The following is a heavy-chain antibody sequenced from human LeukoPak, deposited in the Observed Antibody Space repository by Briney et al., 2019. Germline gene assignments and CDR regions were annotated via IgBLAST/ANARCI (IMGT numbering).Heavy chain of an antibody. V-gene: IGHV1-69*06. J-gene: IGHJ4*02. CDR1: GGTFSSYA. Sequence: SVKVSCKASGGTFSSYAISWVRQAPGQGLEWMGGIIPIFGTPKYAQKFQSKVTITADKSTRTTYMEMTRLRFEDTAVYYCARDPRDGNSEWGQGTLVTVSS. CDR2: IIPIFGTP. CDR3: ARDPRDGNSE. D-gene: IGHD5-24*01.